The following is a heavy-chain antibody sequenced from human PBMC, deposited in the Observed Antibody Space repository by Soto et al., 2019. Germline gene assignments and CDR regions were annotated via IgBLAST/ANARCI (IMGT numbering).Heavy chain of an antibody. CDR3: ARHPLQVHFDY. CDR1: GGSISSSSYY. J-gene: IGHJ4*02. CDR2: IYYSGST. V-gene: IGHV4-39*01. D-gene: IGHD3-10*01. Sequence: PSETLSLTCTVSGGSISSSSYYWGWIRQPPGKGLEWIGSIYYSGSTYYNPSLKSRVTISVDTSKNQFSLKLSSVTAADTAVYYCARHPLQVHFDYWGQGTLVTVSS.